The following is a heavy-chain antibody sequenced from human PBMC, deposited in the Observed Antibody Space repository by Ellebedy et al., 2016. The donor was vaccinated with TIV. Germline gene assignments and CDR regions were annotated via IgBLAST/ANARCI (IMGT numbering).Heavy chain of an antibody. J-gene: IGHJ1*01. Sequence: SVKVSXXASGGTFSSYAISWVRQAPGQGLEWMGGIIPIFGTANYAQKFQGRVTITADESTSTAYMELSSLRSEDTAVYYCAFSSSWYRRGYFQHWGQGTLVTVSS. CDR3: AFSSSWYRRGYFQH. D-gene: IGHD6-13*01. CDR2: IIPIFGTA. V-gene: IGHV1-69*13. CDR1: GGTFSSYA.